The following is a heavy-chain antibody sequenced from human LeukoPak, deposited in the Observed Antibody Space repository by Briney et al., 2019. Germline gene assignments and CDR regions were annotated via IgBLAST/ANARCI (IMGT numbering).Heavy chain of an antibody. Sequence: ASVKVSCKASGYTFTGYYMHWVRQAPGQGLEWMGWINPNSGGTNYAQKFQGRVTMTRDTSISTAYMELSRLRSDDTAVYYCARPLLPYCINGVCYEAGRLWFDPWGQGTLVTVSS. J-gene: IGHJ5*02. CDR3: ARPLLPYCINGVCYEAGRLWFDP. CDR1: GYTFTGYY. CDR2: INPNSGGT. D-gene: IGHD2-8*01. V-gene: IGHV1-2*02.